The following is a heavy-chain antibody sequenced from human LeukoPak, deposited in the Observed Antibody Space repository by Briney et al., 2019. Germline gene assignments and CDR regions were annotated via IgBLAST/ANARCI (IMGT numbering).Heavy chain of an antibody. D-gene: IGHD3-22*01. CDR1: GGSISSGSYY. Sequence: SQTLSLTCTVSGGSISSGSYYWSWIRQPAGKGLEWIGRIYTSGSTNYNPSLKRRVTISVDTSKNQFSLKLSSVTAADTAVYYCARVRDSLYYYDSSGYLRGDAFDIWGQGTMVTVSS. J-gene: IGHJ3*02. CDR3: ARVRDSLYYYDSSGYLRGDAFDI. CDR2: IYTSGST. V-gene: IGHV4-61*02.